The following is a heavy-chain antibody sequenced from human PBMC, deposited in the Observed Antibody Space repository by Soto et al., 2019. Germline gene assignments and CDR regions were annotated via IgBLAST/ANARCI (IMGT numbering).Heavy chain of an antibody. CDR2: IYHSGST. CDR3: AAGGGLPRYY. D-gene: IGHD1-26*01. Sequence: QLQLQESGSGLVKPSQTLSLTCAVSGGSISSGGYSWSWIRQPPGKGLEWIGYIYHSGSTYYNPSLKSRGTISVDRSKNQLSLKLSSVIAADTAVYYCAAGGGLPRYYWGQGTLVTVSS. V-gene: IGHV4-30-2*01. J-gene: IGHJ4*02. CDR1: GGSISSGGYS.